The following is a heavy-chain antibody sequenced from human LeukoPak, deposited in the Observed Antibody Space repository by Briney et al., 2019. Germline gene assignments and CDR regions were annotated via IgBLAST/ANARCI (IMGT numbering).Heavy chain of an antibody. CDR2: ISAYGNT. CDR3: ARDRSDRLAVAGTSAFDY. CDR1: GYTFTIYG. V-gene: IGHV1-18*01. D-gene: IGHD6-19*01. J-gene: IGHJ4*02. Sequence: ASVKVSCKTSGYTFTIYGISWVRQAPGQGLEWMRLISAYGNTNYAQNLQGRVTMTTDTSTSTAYMELRSLRSDDTAVYYCARDRSDRLAVAGTSAFDYWGQGTLVTVSS.